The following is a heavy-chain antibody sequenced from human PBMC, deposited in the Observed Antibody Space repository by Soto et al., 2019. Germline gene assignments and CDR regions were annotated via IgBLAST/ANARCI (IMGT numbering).Heavy chain of an antibody. CDR1: GFNLSHPW. J-gene: IGHJ4*02. Sequence: GGSLRLSCVASGFNLSHPWMTWVRQAAGKGLEWVGRIKSKTDGGTADYAAPVKGRATISRDDSKNTVYLQMNSLKTEDTAVYYCTTGIYYDILTGYHNVAFWGQGALVTVSS. D-gene: IGHD3-9*01. V-gene: IGHV3-15*01. CDR3: TTGIYYDILTGYHNVAF. CDR2: IKSKTDGGTA.